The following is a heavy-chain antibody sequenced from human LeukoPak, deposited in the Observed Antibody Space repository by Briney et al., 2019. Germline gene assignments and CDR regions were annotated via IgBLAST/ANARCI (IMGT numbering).Heavy chain of an antibody. D-gene: IGHD2-2*01. CDR2: IWYDGSNE. V-gene: IGHV3-33*01. CDR3: ARGGRYCSSSSCHLGDY. Sequence: GGSLRLSCAASGFTFSNYGMHWVRQAPGKGLEWVAVIWYDGSNEYYADSVKGRLTISRDNSKNTLYLQMNSLRAEDTAVYYCARGGRYCSSSSCHLGDYWGQGTLVTVSS. CDR1: GFTFSNYG. J-gene: IGHJ4*02.